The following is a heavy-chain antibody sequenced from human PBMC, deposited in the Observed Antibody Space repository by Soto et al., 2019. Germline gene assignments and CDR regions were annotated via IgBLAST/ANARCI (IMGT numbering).Heavy chain of an antibody. Sequence: SETLSLTCAVYGGSFSVYYWSWIRQPPGKGLEWIGEINHSGSTNYNPSLKSRVTISVDTSKNQFSLKLSSVTAADTAVYYCASLTMIATVDVWGQGTTVTVSS. J-gene: IGHJ6*02. D-gene: IGHD3-22*01. CDR2: INHSGST. CDR1: GGSFSVYY. V-gene: IGHV4-34*01. CDR3: ASLTMIATVDV.